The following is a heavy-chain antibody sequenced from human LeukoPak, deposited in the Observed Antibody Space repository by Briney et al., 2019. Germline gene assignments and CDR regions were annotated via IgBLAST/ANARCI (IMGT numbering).Heavy chain of an antibody. J-gene: IGHJ2*01. CDR3: ARLIMVRGVIYGTDWYFDL. CDR1: GGSISSSSYY. V-gene: IGHV4-39*07. Sequence: PSETLPLTCTVSGGSISSSSYYWGWIRQPPGKGLEWIGNIYYSGSTYYNPSLKSRVTISVDTSKNQFSLKLSSVTAADTAVYYCARLIMVRGVIYGTDWYFDLWGRGTQVTVSS. CDR2: IYYSGST. D-gene: IGHD3-10*01.